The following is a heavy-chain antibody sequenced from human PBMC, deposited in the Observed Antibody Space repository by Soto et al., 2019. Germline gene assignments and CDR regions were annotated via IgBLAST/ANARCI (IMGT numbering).Heavy chain of an antibody. V-gene: IGHV3-9*01. CDR3: AKDRDFWSWFDY. D-gene: IGHD3-3*01. CDR1: GFTFDDYA. J-gene: IGHJ4*02. CDR2: ISWNSGGI. Sequence: PGGSLRLSCAASGFTFDDYAMHWVRQAPGKGLEWVSGISWNSGGIGYADSVKGRFTISRDNAKNSLYLQMNSLRAEDTALYYCAKDRDFWSWFDYWGQGTLVTVSS.